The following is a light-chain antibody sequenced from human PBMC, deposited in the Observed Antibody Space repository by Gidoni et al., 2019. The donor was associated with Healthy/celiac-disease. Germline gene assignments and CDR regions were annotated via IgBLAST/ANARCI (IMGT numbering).Light chain of an antibody. CDR3: QQYNTFTWT. V-gene: IGKV1-5*03. CDR1: QSISSW. J-gene: IGKJ1*01. CDR2: KAS. Sequence: DIQMTQSPSTLSASVGDRVTITCRASQSISSWLAWYQQKPGKAPKLLIYKASSLESRVPSRFSGSGSGTEFILTISSLKPDDFATYYCQQYNTFTWTFGQGTKVEIK.